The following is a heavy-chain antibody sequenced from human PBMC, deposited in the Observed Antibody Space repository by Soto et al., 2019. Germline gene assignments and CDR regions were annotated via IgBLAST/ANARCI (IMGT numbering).Heavy chain of an antibody. Sequence: EVQLVESGGDLVQPGGSLRLSCAASGFTFSNFNMNWVRQAPGQGLEWVSSISNSGSPIFYADSVKGRFTISRDNAKNSLYLEMSSLRAEDTAAYYCARDRLGSRPYGMDIWGQGTTVTVSS. D-gene: IGHD6-13*01. CDR2: ISNSGSPI. CDR1: GFTFSNFN. V-gene: IGHV3-48*04. CDR3: ARDRLGSRPYGMDI. J-gene: IGHJ6*02.